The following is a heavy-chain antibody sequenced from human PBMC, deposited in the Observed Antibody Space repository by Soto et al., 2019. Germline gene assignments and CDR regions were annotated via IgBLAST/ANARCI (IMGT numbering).Heavy chain of an antibody. CDR1: GGSISSSNW. CDR3: ARCHLRRYFDWLSTRPPPHGMDV. D-gene: IGHD3-9*01. Sequence: PSETLSLTCAVSGGSISSSNWWSWVRQPPGKGLEWIGEIYHSGSTNYNPSLKSRVTISVDKSKNQFSLKLSSVTAADTAVYYCARCHLRRYFDWLSTRPPPHGMDVWGQGTTVTVSS. J-gene: IGHJ6*02. CDR2: IYHSGST. V-gene: IGHV4-4*02.